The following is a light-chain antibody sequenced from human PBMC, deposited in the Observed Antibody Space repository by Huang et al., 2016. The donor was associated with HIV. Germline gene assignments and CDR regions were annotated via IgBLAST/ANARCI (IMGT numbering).Light chain of an antibody. CDR2: AAS. J-gene: IGKJ1*01. CDR3: QQYHGVPWT. Sequence: DIQMTQSPSSLSASVGDRVAITCRASQGISNYLAWYQHKPGKATKLLLYAASTLEGGVTSRFSGSGSWAVYTLTISSLQPEDVAVYHCQQYHGVPWTFGQGTKVEVK. V-gene: IGKV1-NL1*01. CDR1: QGISNY.